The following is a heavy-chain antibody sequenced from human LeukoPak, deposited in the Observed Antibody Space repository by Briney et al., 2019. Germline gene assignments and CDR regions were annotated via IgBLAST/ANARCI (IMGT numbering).Heavy chain of an antibody. CDR1: GFTFSIYA. Sequence: GGSLRLSCAASGFTFSIYAMTWVRQAPGKGLEWVSAIRGSGGSTYYADSVKGRFTISRDNSKNTLYLQMNSLRAEDTDVYYCAKLLNDYGDYYFDYWGQGTLVTVSS. CDR2: IRGSGGST. D-gene: IGHD4-17*01. V-gene: IGHV3-23*01. CDR3: AKLLNDYGDYYFDY. J-gene: IGHJ4*02.